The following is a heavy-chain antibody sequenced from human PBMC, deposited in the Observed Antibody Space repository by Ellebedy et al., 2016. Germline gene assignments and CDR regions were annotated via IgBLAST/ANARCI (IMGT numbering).Heavy chain of an antibody. V-gene: IGHV4-34*01. J-gene: IGHJ5*02. D-gene: IGHD3-9*01. Sequence: SETLSLXXAVYGGSFGGYYWSWIRQPPGKGLEWIGEINHGGNTNYSPSFKSRLTISLDTSNNQFALKLRSVTAADTAVYYCARRRYNLLRNFDWGLYFDPWGQGTLVTVSS. CDR1: GGSFGGYY. CDR3: ARRRYNLLRNFDWGLYFDP. CDR2: INHGGNT.